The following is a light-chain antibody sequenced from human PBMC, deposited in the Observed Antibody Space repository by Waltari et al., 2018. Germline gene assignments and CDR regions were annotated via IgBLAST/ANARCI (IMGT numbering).Light chain of an antibody. J-gene: IGLJ2*01. V-gene: IGLV3-21*02. Sequence: SYVLIQPPSVSVAPGQKATITCGALSIGHKSVHWYQQRPGQGPVLVVYDDSDRAAGIPVRFSGSNSGIMSTLTFMKVEVADEAAYYCQVWDSASDQQVFGRGTNLTVL. CDR1: SIGHKS. CDR2: DDS. CDR3: QVWDSASDQQV.